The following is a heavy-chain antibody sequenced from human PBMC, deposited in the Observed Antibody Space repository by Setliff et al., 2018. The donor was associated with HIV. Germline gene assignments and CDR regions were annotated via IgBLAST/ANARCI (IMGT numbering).Heavy chain of an antibody. V-gene: IGHV3-7*02. D-gene: IGHD4-17*01. CDR3: ARSSYGDYGLDY. CDR1: GFTFSTYW. J-gene: IGHJ4*02. Sequence: PGGSLRLSCAASGFTFSTYWMSWVRQAPGKGLEWVANIKQDGSEKNYMDSVKGRFTISRDNAKNSLYLQMNTLRAEDTAVYFCARSSYGDYGLDYWGQGTLVTVSS. CDR2: IKQDGSEK.